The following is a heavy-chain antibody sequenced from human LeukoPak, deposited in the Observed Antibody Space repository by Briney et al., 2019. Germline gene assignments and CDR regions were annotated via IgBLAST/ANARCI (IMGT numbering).Heavy chain of an antibody. CDR3: ASTFPYCSSGTCAL. V-gene: IGHV3-7*01. J-gene: IGHJ4*02. CDR1: GLTLSSYW. Sequence: PGGPLRLSCAASGLTLSSYWMTWVRQGPGKGLEWVATISPDGNRENYVDSVKGRFSISRDNAKNSLFLQMRSLRAEDTAMYYCASTFPYCSSGTCALGGQGTLVTVSS. D-gene: IGHD2-15*01. CDR2: ISPDGNRE.